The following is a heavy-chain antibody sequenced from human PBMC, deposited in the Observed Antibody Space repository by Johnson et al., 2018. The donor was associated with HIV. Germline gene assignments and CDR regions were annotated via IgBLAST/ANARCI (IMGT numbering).Heavy chain of an antibody. CDR3: ARDRGAGHAFDI. J-gene: IGHJ3*02. D-gene: IGHD3-10*01. CDR1: GFTFSDYY. Sequence: QVQLVESGGGLVKPGGSLRLSCAASGFTFSDYYMSWIRQAPGKGLEWVSCISSSGTTIYYADSMKGRFTISRDNAKNSLYLHMNSLRAEDTAVYYCARDRGAGHAFDIWGQGTMVTVSS. V-gene: IGHV3-11*04. CDR2: ISSSGTTI.